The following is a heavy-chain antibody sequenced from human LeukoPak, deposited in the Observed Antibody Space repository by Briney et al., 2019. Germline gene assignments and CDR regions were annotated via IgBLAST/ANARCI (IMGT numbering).Heavy chain of an antibody. V-gene: IGHV4-34*01. J-gene: IGHJ4*02. D-gene: IGHD6-19*01. Sequence: SETLSLTCAVYGGSFSGYYWSWIRQPPGKGLEWIGEINHSGSTNYNPSLKSRVTISVDTSKNQFSLKLSSVTAADTAVYYCARDGEWLVQRGFDYWGQGTLVTVSS. CDR3: ARDGEWLVQRGFDY. CDR1: GGSFSGYY. CDR2: INHSGST.